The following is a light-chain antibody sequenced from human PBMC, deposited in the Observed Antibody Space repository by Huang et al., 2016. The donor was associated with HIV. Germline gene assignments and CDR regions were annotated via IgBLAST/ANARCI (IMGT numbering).Light chain of an antibody. J-gene: IGKJ2*01. V-gene: IGKV3-15*01. CDR1: QSVNSK. Sequence: EIVMTQSPATLSLSPGERATLSCRASQSVNSKLAWSQQKPGQAPRLLNYGASARATGVPGRFSGSGSGTEFTLTISSLQSEDFAVYYCQQYSKWPPNTFGQGTKLESK. CDR3: QQYSKWPPNT. CDR2: GAS.